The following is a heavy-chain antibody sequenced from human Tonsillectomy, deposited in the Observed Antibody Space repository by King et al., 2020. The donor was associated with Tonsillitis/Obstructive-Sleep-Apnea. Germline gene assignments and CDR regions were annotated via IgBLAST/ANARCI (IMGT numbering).Heavy chain of an antibody. Sequence: QVQLQESGPGLVKPSQTLSLTCTVSGGSISSGGYYWSWIRQHPGKGLEGIGYVYYSGSTYYNPSLKSRVTISVDTSKNQFSLKLSSVTAADTAVYYCARVIRSSGYYFDYWGQGTLVTVSS. D-gene: IGHD3-22*01. CDR2: VYYSGST. CDR1: GGSISSGGYY. J-gene: IGHJ4*02. CDR3: ARVIRSSGYYFDY. V-gene: IGHV4-31*03.